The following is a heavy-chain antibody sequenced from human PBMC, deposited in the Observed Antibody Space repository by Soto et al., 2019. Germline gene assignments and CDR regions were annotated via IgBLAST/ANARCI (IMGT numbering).Heavy chain of an antibody. CDR3: ARSTIFGVVIRLSSVDY. V-gene: IGHV3-21*01. Sequence: EVQLVESGGGLVKPGGSLRLSCAASGFTFSSYSMNWVRQAPGKGLEWVSSISSSSSYIYYADSVKGRFTISRDNAKNSLYLQMNSLRAEDTAVYYCARSTIFGVVIRLSSVDYWGQGTLVTVPS. J-gene: IGHJ4*02. CDR2: ISSSSSYI. CDR1: GFTFSSYS. D-gene: IGHD3-3*01.